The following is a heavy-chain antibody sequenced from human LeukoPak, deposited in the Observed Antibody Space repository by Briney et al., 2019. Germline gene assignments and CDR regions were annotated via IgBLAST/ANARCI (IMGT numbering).Heavy chain of an antibody. D-gene: IGHD6-13*01. J-gene: IGHJ4*02. CDR2: IYYSGST. CDR3: AREIAAAGTLDY. V-gene: IGHV4-39*02. Sequence: SETLSLTCTVSGGSISSSSYYWGWIRQPPGKGLEWIGSIYYSGSTHYNPSLKSRVTISVDTSKNQFSLKLSSVTAADTAVYYCAREIAAAGTLDYWGQGTLVTVSS. CDR1: GGSISSSSYY.